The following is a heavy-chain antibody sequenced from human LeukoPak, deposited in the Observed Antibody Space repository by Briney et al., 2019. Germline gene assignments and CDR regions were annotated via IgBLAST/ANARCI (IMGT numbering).Heavy chain of an antibody. D-gene: IGHD3-16*02. J-gene: IGHJ4*02. V-gene: IGHV4-34*01. CDR1: GGSFSGYY. Sequence: PSETLSLTCAVYGGSFSGYYWSWIRQPPGKGLEWIGEINHSGSTNYNPSLKSRVTISVDTSKIQFSLKLSSVTAAVTAVYYCARMTPYYRNIVHWGQGTLVTVSS. CDR3: ARMTPYYRNIVH. CDR2: INHSGST.